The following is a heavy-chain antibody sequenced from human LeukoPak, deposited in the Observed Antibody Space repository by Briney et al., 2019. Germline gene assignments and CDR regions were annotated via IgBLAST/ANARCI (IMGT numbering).Heavy chain of an antibody. J-gene: IGHJ4*02. Sequence: PGGSLRLSCAAPGFTFSTYWMHWVRQAPGKGLVGVSRVNGDGSSTTYADSVKGRFTISRDNAKNTLYLQMNSLRVEDTAAYYCARDTRLRRYFDYWGQGTLVTVSS. CDR1: GFTFSTYW. CDR2: VNGDGSST. D-gene: IGHD4-17*01. CDR3: ARDTRLRRYFDY. V-gene: IGHV3-74*03.